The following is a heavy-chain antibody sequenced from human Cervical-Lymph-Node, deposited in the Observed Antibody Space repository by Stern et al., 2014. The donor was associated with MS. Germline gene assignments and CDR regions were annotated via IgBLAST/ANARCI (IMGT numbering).Heavy chain of an antibody. CDR3: ASNPFYYYGLDV. V-gene: IGHV3-9*01. J-gene: IGHJ6*02. CDR1: GVSFDEYN. CDR2: ISWNGDNI. D-gene: IGHD1-14*01. Sequence: EVQLVESGGGLVQPGRSLRLSCVASGVSFDEYNMHWVRQAPGQGLEWVSGISWNGDNIGYAASVKGRFTISRDNAKNSLYLQMNSLRADDTALYYCASNPFYYYGLDVWGQGTTVTVSS.